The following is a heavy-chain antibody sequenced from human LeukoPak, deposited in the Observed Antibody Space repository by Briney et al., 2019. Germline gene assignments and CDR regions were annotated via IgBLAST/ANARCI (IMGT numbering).Heavy chain of an antibody. CDR2: IYTSGST. J-gene: IGHJ6*02. Sequence: SETLSLTCTVPGGSISSYYWSWIRQPAGKGLGWIGRIYTSGSTNYNPSLKSRLTTSVATSKNQFSLKLSSVTTADTAVYYCARDEDNYGMDVWGQGTTVTVSS. CDR3: ARDEDNYGMDV. CDR1: GGSISSYY. V-gene: IGHV4-4*07.